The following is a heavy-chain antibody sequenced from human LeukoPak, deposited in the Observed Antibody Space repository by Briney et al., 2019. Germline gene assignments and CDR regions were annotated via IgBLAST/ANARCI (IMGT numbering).Heavy chain of an antibody. CDR2: ITKGSGTI. Sequence: GGSLRLSCAASGFTFSGYDMNWVRQAPGKGLEGVSFITKGSGTIYYADSVKGRFTVSRDNAESSLYLQMNSLRDEDTAVYSCVRDKLGGAFDVWGHGTMVTVSS. D-gene: IGHD1-7*01. CDR1: GFTFSGYD. CDR3: VRDKLGGAFDV. V-gene: IGHV3-48*02. J-gene: IGHJ3*01.